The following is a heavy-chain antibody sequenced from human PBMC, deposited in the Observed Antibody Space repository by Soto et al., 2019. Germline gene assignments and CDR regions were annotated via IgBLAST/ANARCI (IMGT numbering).Heavy chain of an antibody. D-gene: IGHD1-26*01. CDR2: IYYSGST. Sequence: QVQLQESGPGLVKPSQTLSLTCTVSGGSISSGGYYWSWIRQHPGKGLEWIGYIYYSGSTYYNPSLRSRVTISVDTSKNQCSLNLSSVTAADAAVYYCARARSNQFDYWGQGTLVTFSS. CDR3: ARARSNQFDY. CDR1: GGSISSGGYY. J-gene: IGHJ4*02. V-gene: IGHV4-31*03.